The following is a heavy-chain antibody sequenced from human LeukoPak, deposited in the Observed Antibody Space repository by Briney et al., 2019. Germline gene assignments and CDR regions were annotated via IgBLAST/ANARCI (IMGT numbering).Heavy chain of an antibody. D-gene: IGHD1-1*01. CDR1: GFTVSSNY. CDR3: ARASGYRIRAFDI. Sequence: GGSLRLSCAASGFTVSSNYMSWVRQAPGKGLEWVSVIYSGGSTYYADSVKGRFTISRDNSKNTLYLQMNSLRVEDTAVYYCARASGYRIRAFDIWGQGTMVTVSS. J-gene: IGHJ3*02. CDR2: IYSGGST. V-gene: IGHV3-66*02.